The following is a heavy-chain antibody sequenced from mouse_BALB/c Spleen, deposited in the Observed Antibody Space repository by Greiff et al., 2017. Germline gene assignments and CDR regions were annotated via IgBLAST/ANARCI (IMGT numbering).Heavy chain of an antibody. V-gene: IGHV1-9*01. D-gene: IGHD2-10*02. CDR3: GYGHYLMDY. CDR2: IFPGRGST. J-gene: IGHJ4*01. Sequence: VQLQQSGAELMKPGASVKISCKATGYTFSSYWIQWVKQRPGHGLEWIGEIFPGRGSTNYNEKFKGKATFTADTSSNTAYMQLSSLTAEDSAVYYGGYGHYLMDYWGQGTSVTVSA. CDR1: GYTFSSYW.